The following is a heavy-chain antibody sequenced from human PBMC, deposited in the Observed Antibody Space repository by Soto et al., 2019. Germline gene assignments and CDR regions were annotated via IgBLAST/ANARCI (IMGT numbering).Heavy chain of an antibody. V-gene: IGHV1-69*01. D-gene: IGHD4-17*01. CDR3: ARTRTAASWFEP. J-gene: IGHJ5*02. Sequence: QVQLVQSGAEVKKPGSSVKVSCKASGGTFSSYSISWVRQAPGQGLEWMGGIIPIFGTTDYPQKFQGRVSITADESTSTAYMELSSLRSEDTAVYYCARTRTAASWFEPWGQGTLVTVSP. CDR2: IIPIFGTT. CDR1: GGTFSSYS.